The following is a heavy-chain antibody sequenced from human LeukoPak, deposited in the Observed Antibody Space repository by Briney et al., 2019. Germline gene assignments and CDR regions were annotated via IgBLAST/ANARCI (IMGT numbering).Heavy chain of an antibody. J-gene: IGHJ3*02. Sequence: SETLSLTCTVSGGSLSSYYWSWIRQPPGKALEWIGYIYYSGSTNYNPSLKSRVTISVDTSKNQFSLKLSSVTAADTAVYYCARDVGITGTDDAFDIWGQGTMVTVSS. CDR2: IYYSGST. D-gene: IGHD1-20*01. V-gene: IGHV4-59*01. CDR3: ARDVGITGTDDAFDI. CDR1: GGSLSSYY.